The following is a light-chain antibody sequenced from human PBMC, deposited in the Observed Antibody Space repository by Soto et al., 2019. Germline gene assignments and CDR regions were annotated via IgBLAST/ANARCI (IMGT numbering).Light chain of an antibody. J-gene: IGKJ3*01. CDR2: GAS. CDR1: QSFRSSY. CDR3: QQYGDSVFT. V-gene: IGKV3-20*01. Sequence: EFVLTQSPGTLSLSPGERATLSCRPSQSFRSSYLTWYHQKPGQAPRLLIFGASSRATGTPERISGGGSGTDYSLTINRLEPEDFGVYYCQQYGDSVFTFGPGTTVEIK.